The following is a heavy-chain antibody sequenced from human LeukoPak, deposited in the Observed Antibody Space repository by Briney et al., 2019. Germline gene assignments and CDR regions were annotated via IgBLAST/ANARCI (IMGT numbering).Heavy chain of an antibody. J-gene: IGHJ3*02. Sequence: SETLSLTCAVYGGSFSGYYWSWIRQPPGKGLEWIGEINHSGSTNYNPSLKSRVTISVDKSKNQFSLKLSSVTAADTAVYYCARDLTSDYGGNPGAFDIWGQGTMVTVSS. CDR3: ARDLTSDYGGNPGAFDI. D-gene: IGHD4-23*01. CDR1: GGSFSGYY. V-gene: IGHV4-34*01. CDR2: INHSGST.